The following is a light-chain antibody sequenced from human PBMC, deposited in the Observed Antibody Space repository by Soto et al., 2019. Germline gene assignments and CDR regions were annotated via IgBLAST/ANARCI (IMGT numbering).Light chain of an antibody. Sequence: DIQLTQSPSFLSASVGDRVTITCRASQGISSFLAWYQEKPGEAPKLLIYDASTLQSGVPSRFSGSGSGTEFTLTISSLQPEDFATYYCQQLDRYPLTFGQGTRLEIK. CDR2: DAS. J-gene: IGKJ5*01. V-gene: IGKV1-9*01. CDR3: QQLDRYPLT. CDR1: QGISSF.